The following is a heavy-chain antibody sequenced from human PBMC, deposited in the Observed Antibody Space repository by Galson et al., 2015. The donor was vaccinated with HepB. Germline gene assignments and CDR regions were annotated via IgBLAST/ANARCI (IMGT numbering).Heavy chain of an antibody. D-gene: IGHD6-6*01. CDR1: GFTFSSYA. CDR2: IWYDGSNK. V-gene: IGHV3-33*08. Sequence: SLRLSCAASGFTFSSYAMSWVRQAPGKGLEWVAVIWYDGSNKYYADSVKGRFTISRDNSKNTLYLQMNSLRAEDTAVYYCARDPEYSSSPEGSLDYWGQGTLVTVSS. CDR3: ARDPEYSSSPEGSLDY. J-gene: IGHJ4*02.